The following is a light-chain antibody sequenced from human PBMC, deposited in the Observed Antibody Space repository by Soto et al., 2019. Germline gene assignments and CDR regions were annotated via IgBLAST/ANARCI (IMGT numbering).Light chain of an antibody. CDR1: QSVSSN. V-gene: IGKV3-15*01. CDR2: GAS. J-gene: IGKJ4*01. CDR3: QQYNDWPLT. Sequence: EIVMTQSPSTLSASPGERATLSCRASQSVSSNLAWYQQKPGQAPRLLIYGASTRATGFPARFSGSGSETEFTLTISSLQSEDFAVYYCQQYNDWPLTFGGGTKVDIK.